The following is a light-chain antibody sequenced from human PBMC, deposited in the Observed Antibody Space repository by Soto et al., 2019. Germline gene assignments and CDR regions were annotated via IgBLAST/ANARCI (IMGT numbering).Light chain of an antibody. Sequence: QSALTQPASVSGSPGQSITISCTGTSSDVGGYNYVSWFQQHPDKAPKLIIYAVTNRPSGVSSRFSGSKSANTASLTISGLQAEDEADYYCSSYTTGSTRGVVFGGGTKVTV. CDR3: SSYTTGSTRGVV. J-gene: IGLJ2*01. V-gene: IGLV2-14*01. CDR1: SSDVGGYNY. CDR2: AVT.